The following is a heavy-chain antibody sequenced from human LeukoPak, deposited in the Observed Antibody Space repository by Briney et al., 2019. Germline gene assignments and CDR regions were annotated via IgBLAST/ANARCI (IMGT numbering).Heavy chain of an antibody. V-gene: IGHV4-39*01. Sequence: PSETLSLTCTVSGDSITSSPYWWGWIRQPPGKGLEWIGSIYYSGSTYYNSSLKSRVYISMDTSKNQFSLRLSSVTAADTAVYYCARHSGLTTVTRRLLDFYFDYWGQGTLVTVSS. J-gene: IGHJ4*02. CDR1: GDSITSSPYW. D-gene: IGHD4-11*01. CDR2: IYYSGST. CDR3: ARHSGLTTVTRRLLDFYFDY.